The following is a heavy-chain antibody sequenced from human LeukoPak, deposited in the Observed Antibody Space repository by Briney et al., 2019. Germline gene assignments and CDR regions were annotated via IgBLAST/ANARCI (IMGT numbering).Heavy chain of an antibody. V-gene: IGHV1-69*13. CDR1: GGTFSSYA. Sequence: ASVKVSCKASGGTFSSYAISWVRQAPGQGLEWMGGIIPIFGTANYAQKFQGRVTITADESTCTAYMELSSLRSEDTAVYYCARCSPGDSSNFYAVLQYWGQGTQVTVST. CDR3: ARCSPGDSSNFYAVLQY. D-gene: IGHD3-22*01. CDR2: IIPIFGTA. J-gene: IGHJ4*02.